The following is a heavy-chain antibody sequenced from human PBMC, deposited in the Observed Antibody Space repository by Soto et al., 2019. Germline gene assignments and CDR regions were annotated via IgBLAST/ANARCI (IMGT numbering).Heavy chain of an antibody. V-gene: IGHV3-53*01. D-gene: IGHD3-3*01. J-gene: IGHJ4*02. Sequence: GGSLRLSCAASGFTVSSNYMSWVRQAPGKGLEWVSVIYSGGSTYYADSVKGRFTISRDNSKNTLYLQMNSLRAEDTAVYYCASRPSEPNYYGVFDYWGPGTLVTVSS. CDR1: GFTVSSNY. CDR2: IYSGGST. CDR3: ASRPSEPNYYGVFDY.